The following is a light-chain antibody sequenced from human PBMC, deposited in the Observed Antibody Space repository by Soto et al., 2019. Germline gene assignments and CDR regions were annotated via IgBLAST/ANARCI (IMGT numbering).Light chain of an antibody. Sequence: QSALTQPASVSGSPGQSITISCAGASRDVGGYDYVYWYQQHPGKAPKLIIYHVTNRPSGVSNRFSGSKSGNTASLTISGLQAEDEAEYFCCSYTTSSTYVVFGGGTKLTVL. CDR3: CSYTTSSTYVV. J-gene: IGLJ2*01. CDR2: HVT. CDR1: SRDVGGYDY. V-gene: IGLV2-14*03.